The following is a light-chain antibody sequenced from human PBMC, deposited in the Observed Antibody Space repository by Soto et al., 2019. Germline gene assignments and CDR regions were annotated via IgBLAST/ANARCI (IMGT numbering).Light chain of an antibody. J-gene: IGKJ2*01. V-gene: IGKV3-20*01. CDR1: QSVSGNY. Sequence: VLAQSPGTLSLSPGERATLSCRASQSVSGNYFAWYQQKPGQAPRLLIYLASTRANGIPDRFSGSGSGTDFTLSISRLEPEDSAVYYCHQYGDAPQTFGQGTKLEIK. CDR2: LAS. CDR3: HQYGDAPQT.